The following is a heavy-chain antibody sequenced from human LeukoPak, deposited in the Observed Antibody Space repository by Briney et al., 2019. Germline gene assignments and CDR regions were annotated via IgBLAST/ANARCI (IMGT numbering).Heavy chain of an antibody. CDR3: ARDPQPRYSSSWPMNYYYYGMDV. Sequence: ASVKVSCKASGGTFSSYAISWVRQAPGQGLEWMGRIIPILGIANYAQKFQGRVTITADKSTSTACMELSSLRSEDTAVYYCARDPQPRYSSSWPMNYYYYGMDVWGQGTTVTVSS. CDR1: GGTFSSYA. J-gene: IGHJ6*02. V-gene: IGHV1-69*04. D-gene: IGHD6-13*01. CDR2: IIPILGIA.